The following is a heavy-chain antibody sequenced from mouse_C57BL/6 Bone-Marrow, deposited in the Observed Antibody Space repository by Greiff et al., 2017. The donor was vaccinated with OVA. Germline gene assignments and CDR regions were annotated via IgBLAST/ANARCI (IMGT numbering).Heavy chain of an antibody. J-gene: IGHJ1*03. Sequence: QVQLQQPGAELVMPGASVKLSCKASGYTFTSYWMHWVKQRPGQGLEWIGEIAPSDSYTNYNQKIKGKSTLTVDKSSRTAYMQLSSLTSDDSAVYYCASARWLLWYFDVWGTGTTVTVSS. CDR2: IAPSDSYT. CDR1: GYTFTSYW. V-gene: IGHV1-69*01. D-gene: IGHD2-3*01. CDR3: ASARWLLWYFDV.